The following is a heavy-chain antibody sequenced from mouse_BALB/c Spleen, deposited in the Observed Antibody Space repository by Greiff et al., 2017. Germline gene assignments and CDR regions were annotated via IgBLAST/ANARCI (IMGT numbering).Heavy chain of an antibody. V-gene: IGHV5-6-5*01. D-gene: IGHD1-1*01. CDR2: ISSGGST. J-gene: IGHJ1*01. CDR3: ARGGYYGSSYGWYFDV. Sequence: EVMLVESGGGLVKPGGSLKLSCAASGFTFSSYAMSWVRQTPEKRLEWVASISSGGSTYYPDSVKGRFTISRDNARNILYLQMSSLRSEDTAMYYCARGGYYGSSYGWYFDVWGAGTTVTVSS. CDR1: GFTFSSYA.